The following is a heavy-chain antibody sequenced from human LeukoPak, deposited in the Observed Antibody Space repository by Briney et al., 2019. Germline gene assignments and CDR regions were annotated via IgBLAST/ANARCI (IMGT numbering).Heavy chain of an antibody. V-gene: IGHV3-74*03. D-gene: IGHD4-17*01. CDR2: INGDGSNT. Sequence: GGSLRLSCAASGFTFSSHWMHWVRQAPGKGLVWVSRINGDGSNTTYADSVKGRFTISRDNAKNTLYLQMNSLRAEDTAVYYCAKPGTTVTTDFDYWGQGTLVTVSS. CDR3: AKPGTTVTTDFDY. J-gene: IGHJ4*02. CDR1: GFTFSSHW.